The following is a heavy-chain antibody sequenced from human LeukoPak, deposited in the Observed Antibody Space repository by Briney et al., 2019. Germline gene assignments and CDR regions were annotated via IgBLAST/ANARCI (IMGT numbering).Heavy chain of an antibody. V-gene: IGHV3-21*01. CDR1: RFTFSSYS. CDR2: ISSSSSYI. D-gene: IGHD3-10*01. Sequence: KTGGSLRLSCAASRFTFSSYSMNWVRQAPGKGLEWVSSISSSSSYIYYADSVKGRFTISRDNAKNSLYLQMNSLRAEDTAVYYCASTWSSGASGYMDVWGKGTMVTISS. CDR3: ASTWSSGASGYMDV. J-gene: IGHJ6*03.